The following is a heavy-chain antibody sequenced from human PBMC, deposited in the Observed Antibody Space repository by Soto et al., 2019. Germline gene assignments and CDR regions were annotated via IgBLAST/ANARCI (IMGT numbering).Heavy chain of an antibody. CDR3: ARESKIGTPGS. V-gene: IGHV4-34*01. CDR1: GGSFSGYY. D-gene: IGHD1-7*01. Sequence: PSETLSLTCAVYGGSFSGYYWSWIRQPPGKGLEWIGEINHSGSTNYNPSLKSRVTISVDTSKNQFSLKLTSVTAADTAVYYCARESKIGTPGSWGQGTLVTVSS. CDR2: INHSGST. J-gene: IGHJ5*02.